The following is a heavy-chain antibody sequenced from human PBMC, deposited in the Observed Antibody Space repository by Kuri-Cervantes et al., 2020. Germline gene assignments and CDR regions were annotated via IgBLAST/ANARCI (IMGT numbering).Heavy chain of an antibody. Sequence: ASVKVSCKASGYTFTSYGISWVRQAPGQGLEWMGIINPSGGSTSYAQKFQGRVTMTRDTSTSTVYMELSSLRSEDTAVYYCARGTDLTTVTASGWFDPWGQGTLVTVSS. CDR1: GYTFTSYG. D-gene: IGHD4-17*01. CDR3: ARGTDLTTVTASGWFDP. V-gene: IGHV1-46*01. CDR2: INPSGGST. J-gene: IGHJ5*02.